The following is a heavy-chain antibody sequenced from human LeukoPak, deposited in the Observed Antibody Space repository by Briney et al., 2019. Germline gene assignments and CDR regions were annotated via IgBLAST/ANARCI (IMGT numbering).Heavy chain of an antibody. D-gene: IGHD6-19*01. V-gene: IGHV3-74*01. CDR2: INSDGSST. CDR1: GFTFSSYW. Sequence: PGGSLRLSCAASGFTFSSYWMHWVRQAPGKGLVWVSRINSDGSSTSYADSVKGRFTISRDNAKNTLYLQTNSLRADDTAVYYCAKERSSGWPFDYWGQGTLVTVSS. CDR3: AKERSSGWPFDY. J-gene: IGHJ4*02.